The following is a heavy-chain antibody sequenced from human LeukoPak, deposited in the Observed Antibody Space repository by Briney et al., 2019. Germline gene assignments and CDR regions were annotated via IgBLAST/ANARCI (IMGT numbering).Heavy chain of an antibody. J-gene: IGHJ4*02. CDR3: ARDPSKTYYYDSSGYD. CDR1: GFTFSRYS. Sequence: GGSLRLSCAASGFTFSRYSMNWVRQAPGKGVERGSYISSSSSYIYYAVSVKGRFTISRDNAKNSLYLQMNSLRAEDTAVYYCARDPSKTYYYDSSGYDWGQGTLVTVSS. CDR2: ISSSSSYI. V-gene: IGHV3-21*01. D-gene: IGHD3-22*01.